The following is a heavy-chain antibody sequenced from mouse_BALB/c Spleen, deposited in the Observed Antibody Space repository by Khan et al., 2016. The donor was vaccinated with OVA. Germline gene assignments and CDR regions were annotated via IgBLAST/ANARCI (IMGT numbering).Heavy chain of an antibody. CDR2: LWGGGST. CDR1: GFSLTDYG. J-gene: IGHJ4*01. Sequence: QVQLKESGPGLVAPSQSLSITCTVSGFSLTDYGVSWIRQPPGKGLEWLGILWGGGSTYYNSALKSRLSISKDNSKSQVFLKMNSRQTDDTAMYYCAKPFYAHYYAMDYWGQGTSVTVSS. CDR3: AKPFYAHYYAMDY. V-gene: IGHV2-6-5*01. D-gene: IGHD1-1*01.